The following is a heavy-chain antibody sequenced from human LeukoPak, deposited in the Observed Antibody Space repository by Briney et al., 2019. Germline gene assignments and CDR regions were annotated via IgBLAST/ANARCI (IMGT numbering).Heavy chain of an antibody. J-gene: IGHJ4*02. CDR2: ISGSGGST. D-gene: IGHD3-10*01. CDR1: GFTFSSYA. Sequence: PGGSLRLSCAASGFTFSSYAMSWVRQAPGKGLEWVSAISGSGGSTYYADSVKGRFTISRDNSKNTLYLQMNSLRAEDTAVYYCAREVLWFGELLQGYYFDYWGQGTLVTVSS. CDR3: AREVLWFGELLQGYYFDY. V-gene: IGHV3-23*01.